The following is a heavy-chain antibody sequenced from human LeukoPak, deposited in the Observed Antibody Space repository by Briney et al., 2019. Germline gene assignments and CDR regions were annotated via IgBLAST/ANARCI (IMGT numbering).Heavy chain of an antibody. CDR3: AKETVVVPADDWFGP. J-gene: IGHJ5*02. CDR1: GGSINGDY. V-gene: IGHV4-59*01. D-gene: IGHD2-21*01. Sequence: SETLSLTCSVSGGSINGDYWSWIRQTPGKGLEWIGYVHYTGRTSYNPSLKTRVTISADTSKNQFSLRLASVTAADTAAYYCAKETVVVPADDWFGPWGQGTLVTVSS. CDR2: VHYTGRT.